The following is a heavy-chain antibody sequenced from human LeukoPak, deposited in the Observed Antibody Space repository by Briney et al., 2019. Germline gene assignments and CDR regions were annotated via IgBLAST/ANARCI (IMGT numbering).Heavy chain of an antibody. J-gene: IGHJ3*02. CDR1: GFTFSSYS. Sequence: PGGSLRLSCAASGFTFSSYSMNWVRQAPGKGLNWVAVIWYDGSDKYFADSVKGRFTISRDNSKNTLYVQMNSLRAEDTAVYYCARAGDGFDIWGQGTMVTVSS. CDR2: IWYDGSDK. V-gene: IGHV3-33*08. CDR3: ARAGDGFDI.